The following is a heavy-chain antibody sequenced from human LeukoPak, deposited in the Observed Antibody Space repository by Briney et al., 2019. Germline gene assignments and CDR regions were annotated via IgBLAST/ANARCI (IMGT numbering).Heavy chain of an antibody. CDR2: IRGSGSRT. D-gene: IGHD6-13*01. Sequence: PGGSLRLSCAASGFSFSNYAMSWVRQAPGKGLEWVSAIRGSGSRTFYADSVKGRFTISRDNSKNTLHLQMDSLRAEDTALYYCARVRIASVEGDHHYFDFWGQGALVSVSS. J-gene: IGHJ4*02. V-gene: IGHV3-23*01. CDR1: GFSFSNYA. CDR3: ARVRIASVEGDHHYFDF.